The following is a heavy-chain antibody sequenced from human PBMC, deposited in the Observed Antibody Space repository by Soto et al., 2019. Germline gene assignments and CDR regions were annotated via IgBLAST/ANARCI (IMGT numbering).Heavy chain of an antibody. V-gene: IGHV3-15*01. CDR1: GITFSKAW. CDR2: IKSKSDGGTT. Sequence: EVQLVESRGGLVKPGGSLRLSCAASGITFSKAWMNWVRQRPGKGLEWVGRIKSKSDGGTTDYAAPVKGRFTISRDDSKNTLCLQMNSLKTEDTAVYYCTTNFYSDYGMDVWGQGTTVTVSS. D-gene: IGHD4-4*01. J-gene: IGHJ6*02. CDR3: TTNFYSDYGMDV.